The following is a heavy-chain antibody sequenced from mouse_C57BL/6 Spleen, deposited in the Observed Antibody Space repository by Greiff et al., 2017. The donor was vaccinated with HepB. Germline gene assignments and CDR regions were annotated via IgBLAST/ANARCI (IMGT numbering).Heavy chain of an antibody. CDR2: IYPGDGDT. V-gene: IGHV1-82*01. CDR1: GYAFSSSW. CDR3: ARSPEGYFDY. J-gene: IGHJ2*01. Sequence: QVQLQQSGPELVKPGASVKISCKASGYAFSSSWMNWVKQRPGKGLEWIGRIYPGDGDTNYNGKFKGKATLTADKSSSTAYMQLSSLTSEDSAVYFCARSPEGYFDYWGQGTTLTVSS.